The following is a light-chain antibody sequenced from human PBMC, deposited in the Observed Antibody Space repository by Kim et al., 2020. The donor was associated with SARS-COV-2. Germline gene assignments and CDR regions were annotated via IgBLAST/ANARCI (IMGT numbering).Light chain of an antibody. V-gene: IGLV1-44*01. J-gene: IGLJ3*02. CDR3: VAWDDSLNGLV. CDR2: TNN. CDR1: SSNIGSKT. Sequence: GQRVTISCSGSSSNIGSKTVNWYQQVPGAAPKLLIYTNNQRPSGVPGRFSGSKSGTSASLAISGLQSEDEADYYCVAWDDSLNGLVFGGGTQLTVL.